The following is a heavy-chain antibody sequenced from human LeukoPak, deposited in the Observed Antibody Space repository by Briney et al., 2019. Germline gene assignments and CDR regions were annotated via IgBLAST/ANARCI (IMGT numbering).Heavy chain of an antibody. D-gene: IGHD3-16*01. Sequence: PSGGSLRLSCTASGFTFGDYAMSWVRQAPGKGLEWVGFIRSKAYGGTTEYAASVKGRFTISRDDSKSIAYLQMNSLKTEDTAVYYCTSVRRSGDFKNWFDPWGQGTLVTVSS. CDR3: TSVRRSGDFKNWFDP. CDR2: IRSKAYGGTT. CDR1: GFTFGDYA. V-gene: IGHV3-49*04. J-gene: IGHJ5*02.